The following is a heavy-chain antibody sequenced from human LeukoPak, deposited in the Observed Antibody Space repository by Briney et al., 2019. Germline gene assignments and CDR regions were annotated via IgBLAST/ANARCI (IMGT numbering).Heavy chain of an antibody. V-gene: IGHV1-18*01. D-gene: IGHD3-22*01. J-gene: IGHJ4*02. CDR2: ISAYNGNT. CDR3: ARDSSGYPAD. CDR1: GYTLTSYG. Sequence: GAAATLSCQTSGYTLTSYGISWVRQPTGKRLEWMGWISAYNGNTNYAQKLQGRVTMTTDTSTSTAYMELRSLRSDDTAVYYCARDSSGYPADWGQGTLVTVSS.